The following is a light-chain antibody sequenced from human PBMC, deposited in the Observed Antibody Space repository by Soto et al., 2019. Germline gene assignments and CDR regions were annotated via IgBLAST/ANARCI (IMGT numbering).Light chain of an antibody. V-gene: IGLV6-57*03. CDR3: QSYDGDIWV. J-gene: IGLJ3*02. CDR2: EDN. Sequence: NFMLTQAHSVSESPGKTVTISCTRSSGSIASNYVQWYQQRPGSAPTTVIYEDNQRPSGVPDRFSGSIDSSSNSASLTISGLKTEDEADYYCQSYDGDIWVFGGGTKLTVL. CDR1: SGSIASNY.